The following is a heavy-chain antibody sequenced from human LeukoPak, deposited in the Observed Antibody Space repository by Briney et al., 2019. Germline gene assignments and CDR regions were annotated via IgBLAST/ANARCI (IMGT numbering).Heavy chain of an antibody. CDR2: INPNSGGT. V-gene: IGHV1-2*02. J-gene: IGHJ4*02. D-gene: IGHD2-15*01. CDR1: GYTFTGYY. CDR3: ARVAFRYCSGGSCYFDY. Sequence: GASVKVSCKASGYTFTGYYMHWVRPAPGQGLEWMGWINPNSGGTNYAQKFQGRVTMTRDTSISTAYMELSRLRSDDTAVYYCARVAFRYCSGGSCYFDYWGQGTLVTVSS.